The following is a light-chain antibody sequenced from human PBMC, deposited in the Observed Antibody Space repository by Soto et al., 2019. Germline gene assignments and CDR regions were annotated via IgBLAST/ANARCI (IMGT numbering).Light chain of an antibody. CDR2: GAS. J-gene: IGKJ2*01. Sequence: EIVMTQSPATLSVSPGERANVSCRASQSVSSNLAWYQQKPGQAPRLLIYGASTRATGIPARFSGSGSGTEFTLTIGSLQSEDFAVYYCQQYNNWPRTFGQWTKREI. CDR3: QQYNNWPRT. V-gene: IGKV3-15*01. CDR1: QSVSSN.